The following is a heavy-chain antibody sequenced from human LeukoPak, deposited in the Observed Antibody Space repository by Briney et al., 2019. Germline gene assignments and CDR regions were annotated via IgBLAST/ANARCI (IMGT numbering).Heavy chain of an antibody. CDR1: GFTFSSYA. J-gene: IGHJ3*02. V-gene: IGHV3-23*01. CDR2: ISGSGGST. Sequence: GRSLRLSCAASGFTFSSYAMSWVRQAPGKGLEWVSAISGSGGSTYYADSVKGRFTISRDNSKNTLYLQMNSLRAEDTAVYYCAKDPVSNVGQPDAFDIWGQGTMVTVSS. CDR3: AKDPVSNVGQPDAFDI. D-gene: IGHD6-13*01.